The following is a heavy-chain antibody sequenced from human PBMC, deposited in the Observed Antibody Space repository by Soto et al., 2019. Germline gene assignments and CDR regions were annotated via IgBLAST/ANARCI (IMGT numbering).Heavy chain of an antibody. D-gene: IGHD1-26*01. CDR3: ARDHIVGATQD. J-gene: IGHJ4*02. V-gene: IGHV4-31*03. CDR1: GGSISSGGYY. CDR2: IYYRGST. Sequence: QVQLQESGPGLVKPSQTLSLTCTVSGGSISSGGYYWSWIRQHPGKGLAWIGYIYYRGSTYYNPSLKSRVTISVDTSKNQFSLNLSSVTAADTAVYYCARDHIVGATQDWGQGTLVTVSS.